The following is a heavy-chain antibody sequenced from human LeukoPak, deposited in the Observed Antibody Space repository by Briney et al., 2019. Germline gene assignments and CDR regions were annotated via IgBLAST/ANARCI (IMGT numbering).Heavy chain of an antibody. CDR1: GYTFTSYG. Sequence: GASVKVSCKASGYTFTSYGISWVRQAPGQGLEWMGWISAYNGNTNYAQKLQGRVTMTTDTSTSTAYMELRSLRSDDTAVYYCATMGLRLGEFHDFDYWGQGTLVTVSS. CDR3: ATMGLRLGEFHDFDY. V-gene: IGHV1-18*01. CDR2: ISAYNGNT. D-gene: IGHD3-16*01. J-gene: IGHJ4*02.